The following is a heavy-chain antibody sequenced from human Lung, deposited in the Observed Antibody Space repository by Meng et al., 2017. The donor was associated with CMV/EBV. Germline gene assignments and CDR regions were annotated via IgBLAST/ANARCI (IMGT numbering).Heavy chain of an antibody. CDR1: GYTFTNCY. D-gene: IGHD2-2*01. Sequence: SXXVSXXASGYTFTNCYMHWVRQAPGQGLEWMGIINPSGGSTNYAQKFQGRVTMTRDTSTSTVYMELSSLRSEDTAMYYCARAPWAYCTKTSCYGFDPWXQGTXVTVSS. CDR3: ARAPWAYCTKTSCYGFDP. V-gene: IGHV1-46*01. CDR2: INPSGGST. J-gene: IGHJ5*02.